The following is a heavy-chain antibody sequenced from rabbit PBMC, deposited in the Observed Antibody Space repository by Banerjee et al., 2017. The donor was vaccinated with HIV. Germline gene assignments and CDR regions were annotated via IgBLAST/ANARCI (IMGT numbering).Heavy chain of an antibody. D-gene: IGHD8-1*01. V-gene: IGHV1S45*01. CDR2: IYADSGIST. CDR3: ARSGAGSSYWAFDP. J-gene: IGHJ2*01. Sequence: QEQLEESGGDLVKPEGSLTLTCTASGFSFSSGYDMCWVRQAPGKGLEWIACIYADSGISTYYANWAKGRFTISKTSSTTVTLQATSLTVADTATYFCARSGAGSSYWAFDPWGQGTLVTVS. CDR1: GFSFSSGYD.